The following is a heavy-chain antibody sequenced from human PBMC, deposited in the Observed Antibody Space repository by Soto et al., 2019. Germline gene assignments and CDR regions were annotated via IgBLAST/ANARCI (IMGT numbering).Heavy chain of an antibody. CDR1: GFTFSSYS. Sequence: GGSLRLSCAASGFTFSSYSMSWVRQAPGKGLEWVSYISSSSSTIYYADSVKGRFTISRDNAKNSLYLQMNSLRDEDTAVYYCARVSIGNYPYYYYGMDVWGQGTTVTAP. J-gene: IGHJ6*02. CDR3: ARVSIGNYPYYYYGMDV. V-gene: IGHV3-48*02. D-gene: IGHD1-7*01. CDR2: ISSSSSTI.